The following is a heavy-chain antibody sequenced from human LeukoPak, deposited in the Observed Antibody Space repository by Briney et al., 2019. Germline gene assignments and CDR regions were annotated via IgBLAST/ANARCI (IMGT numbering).Heavy chain of an antibody. D-gene: IGHD2-21*02. CDR3: ARAVGTAPFDH. CDR1: GGSISSNY. Sequence: SETLSLTCTVSGGSISSNYWSWIRQPPGKGLEWIGYIYYSGSPNYNPSLKSRVTMSVETSKNQFSLKLSSVTAADTAVCYCARAVGTAPFDHWGQGTLVTVSS. CDR2: IYYSGSP. J-gene: IGHJ4*02. V-gene: IGHV4-59*01.